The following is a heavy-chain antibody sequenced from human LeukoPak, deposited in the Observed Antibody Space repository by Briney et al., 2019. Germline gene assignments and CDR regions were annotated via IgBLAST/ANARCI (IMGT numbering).Heavy chain of an antibody. D-gene: IGHD4-23*01. CDR3: ARDNTVDYYYYMDV. Sequence: PGGSLRLSCAASGFTFSSYWMHWVRQAPGKGLVWVSRINNDGSSTTYADSVKGQFTISRDNAKNTLYLQMNSLRAEDTAVYYCARDNTVDYYYYMDVWGKGTTVTVSS. CDR1: GFTFSSYW. CDR2: INNDGSST. V-gene: IGHV3-74*01. J-gene: IGHJ6*03.